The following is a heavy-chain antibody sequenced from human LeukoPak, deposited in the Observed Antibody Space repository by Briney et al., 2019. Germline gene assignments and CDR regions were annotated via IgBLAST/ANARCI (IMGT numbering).Heavy chain of an antibody. D-gene: IGHD3-3*01. CDR1: GFAFSSYW. CDR2: IKPDGSEK. Sequence: GGSLRLSCAASGFAFSSYWMNWVRQAPGKGLEWVANIKPDGSEKWYVDSVKGRFTISRDNGKNSLNLQLNSLRAEDTAVHYCARDFSAFDIWGQGTMVTVSS. J-gene: IGHJ3*02. CDR3: ARDFSAFDI. V-gene: IGHV3-7*05.